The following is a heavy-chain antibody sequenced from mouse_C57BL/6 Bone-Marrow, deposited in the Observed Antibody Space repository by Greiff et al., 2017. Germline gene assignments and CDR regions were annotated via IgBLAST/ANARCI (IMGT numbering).Heavy chain of an antibody. V-gene: IGHV2-9*02. Sequence: QVQLQQSGPGLVAPSQRLSITCTVSGFSLTSYGVHWVRQPPGKGLAWLGVIWAGGSTNSNSALMSRLGISKDNAECQVCLKMNSLQTDDTAMYYCARGYYGSSYRYCDVWGAGTTVTVSS. J-gene: IGHJ1*01. D-gene: IGHD1-1*01. CDR3: ARGYYGSSYRYCDV. CDR2: IWAGGST. CDR1: GFSLTSYG.